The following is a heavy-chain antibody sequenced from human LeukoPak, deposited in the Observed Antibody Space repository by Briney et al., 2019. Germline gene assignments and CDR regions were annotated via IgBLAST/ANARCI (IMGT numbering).Heavy chain of an antibody. CDR2: VQQDGSEK. CDR3: AREFIQLGGEVDY. Sequence: GGSLRLSCAASGFTFNSYWMSWVRQAPGKGLEWVANVQQDGSEKYYVDSVKGRFTISRDNARNSLYLQMNSLRAEDTAVYYCAREFIQLGGEVDYWGQGTLVTVSS. D-gene: IGHD5-18*01. CDR1: GFTFNSYW. V-gene: IGHV3-7*01. J-gene: IGHJ4*02.